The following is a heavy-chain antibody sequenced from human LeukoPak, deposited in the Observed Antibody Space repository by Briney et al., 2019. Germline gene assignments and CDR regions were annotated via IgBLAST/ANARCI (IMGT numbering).Heavy chain of an antibody. CDR1: GGTFSSYA. CDR3: AKDPNYDILTGYSYYYGMDV. V-gene: IGHV1-69*13. D-gene: IGHD3-9*01. CDR2: IIPIFGTA. Sequence: SVKVSCKASGGTFSSYAISWVRQAPGQGLEWMGGIIPIFGTANYAQKFQGRVTITADESTSTAYMELSSLRSEDTAVYYCAKDPNYDILTGYSYYYGMDVWGQGTTVTVSS. J-gene: IGHJ6*02.